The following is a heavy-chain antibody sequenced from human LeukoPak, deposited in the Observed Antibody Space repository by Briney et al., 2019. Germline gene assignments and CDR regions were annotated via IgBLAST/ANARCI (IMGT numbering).Heavy chain of an antibody. CDR3: ARDSMPRGYRYLGFDP. CDR2: IYYSGST. V-gene: IGHV4-31*03. CDR1: GGSISSGGYY. D-gene: IGHD5-18*01. J-gene: IGHJ5*02. Sequence: TLSLTCTVSGGSISSGGYYWSWIRQHPGKGLEWIGYIYYSGSTYYNPSLKSRVTISVDTSKNQFSLKLSSVTAADTAVYYCARDSMPRGYRYLGFDPWGRGTLVTVSS.